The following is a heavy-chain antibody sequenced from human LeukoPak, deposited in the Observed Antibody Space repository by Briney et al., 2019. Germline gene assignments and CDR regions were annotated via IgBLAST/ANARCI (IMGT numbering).Heavy chain of an antibody. CDR2: VYYSGST. D-gene: IGHD3-10*01. Sequence: PSETLSLTCTVAGGSISSGGYYWSWIRQLPGKGLEWIGSVYYSGSTYYNPSLESRLTISVDTSRMQFSLQLSSVTAADTAVYYCARQPILSDYYSSGSSPFDYWGQGTLVTVSS. CDR3: ARQPILSDYYSSGSSPFDY. V-gene: IGHV4-31*03. CDR1: GGSISSGGYY. J-gene: IGHJ4*02.